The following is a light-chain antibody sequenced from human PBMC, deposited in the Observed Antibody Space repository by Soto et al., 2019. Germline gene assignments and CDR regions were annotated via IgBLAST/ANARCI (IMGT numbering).Light chain of an antibody. V-gene: IGKV1-17*01. CDR3: LQHHNYPIT. CDR2: GAS. Sequence: DIQMTQSPSSLSASVGDRVTITCRASQGIGNDLGWYQQKQGKXPKXXIYGASNLRSGVPSRFSGSGSGTEFTITIRSLQPEDCATYYCLQHHNYPITFGQGTRLEIK. CDR1: QGIGND. J-gene: IGKJ5*01.